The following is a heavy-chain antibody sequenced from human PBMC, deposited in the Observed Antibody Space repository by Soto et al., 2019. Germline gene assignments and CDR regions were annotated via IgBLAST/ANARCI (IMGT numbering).Heavy chain of an antibody. J-gene: IGHJ4*02. D-gene: IGHD3-16*02. CDR3: ARAQADDYVWGSYRRRPAPFDY. CDR1: GFTFSSYS. V-gene: IGHV3-21*01. Sequence: EVQLVESGGGLVKPGGSLRLSCAASGFTFSSYSMNWVRQAPGKGLEWVSSISSSSSYIYYADSVKGRFTISRDNAKNSLYLQMYSLRAEDTAVYYCARAQADDYVWGSYRRRPAPFDYWGQGTLVTVSS. CDR2: ISSSSSYI.